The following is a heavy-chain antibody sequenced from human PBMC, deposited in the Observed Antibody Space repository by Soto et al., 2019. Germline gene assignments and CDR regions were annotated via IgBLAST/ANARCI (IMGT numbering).Heavy chain of an antibody. CDR3: ARQVVVVVLGLVEPDAFDI. V-gene: IGHV4-59*08. CDR1: GGSISSYY. CDR2: IYYSGST. D-gene: IGHD2-15*01. Sequence: SETLSLTCTVSGGSISSYYWSWIRQPPGKGLEWIGYIYYSGSTNYNPSLKSRVTISVDTSKNQFSLKLSSVTAADTAVYYCARQVVVVVLGLVEPDAFDIWGQGTMVTVSS. J-gene: IGHJ3*02.